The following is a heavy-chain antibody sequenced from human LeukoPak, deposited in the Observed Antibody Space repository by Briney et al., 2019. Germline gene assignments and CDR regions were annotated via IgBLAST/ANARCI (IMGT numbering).Heavy chain of an antibody. J-gene: IGHJ4*02. CDR2: IGGGGVDT. CDR3: AKRGESCSSTNCLKYYFDY. D-gene: IGHD2-2*01. CDR1: GFTFSSFA. V-gene: IGHV3-23*01. Sequence: GGSLRLSCAASGFTFSSFAMSWVRQAPGKGLEWVSAIGGGGVDTYYANSVKGRFTISRDNSKNTLYLQMNSLRAEDTAVYYCAKRGESCSSTNCLKYYFDYWGQGTLVTVSS.